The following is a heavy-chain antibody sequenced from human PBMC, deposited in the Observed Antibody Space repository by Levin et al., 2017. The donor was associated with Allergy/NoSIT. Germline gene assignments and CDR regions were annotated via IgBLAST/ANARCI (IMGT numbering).Heavy chain of an antibody. CDR1: GFTFSDYY. J-gene: IGHJ3*02. V-gene: IGHV3-11*01. CDR2: INTGGRTI. CDR3: ARARLGAGDAFDI. Sequence: GESLKISCAASGFTFSDYYFSWIRQAPGKGLEWVSYINTGGRTIYYADSVKGRFTISRDNAKNSLYLQMNSLRAEDTAVYYCARARLGAGDAFDIWGQGAMVAVSS. D-gene: IGHD3-16*01.